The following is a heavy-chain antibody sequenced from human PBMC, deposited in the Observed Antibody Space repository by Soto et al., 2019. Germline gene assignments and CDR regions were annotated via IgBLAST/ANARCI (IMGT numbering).Heavy chain of an antibody. V-gene: IGHV3-7*01. CDR2: IKEDGSEQ. D-gene: IGHD3-9*01. Sequence: LCSAAFGFKFIRHGVSWVSQTQGKGLEWVANIKEDGSEQYYVDSVKGRFTISRDNAKNSLYLQMNNLRAEDTAIYYCATDATYYHVLTIASWGLGTLVTVSS. CDR3: ATDATYYHVLTIAS. CDR1: GFKFIRHG. J-gene: IGHJ4*02.